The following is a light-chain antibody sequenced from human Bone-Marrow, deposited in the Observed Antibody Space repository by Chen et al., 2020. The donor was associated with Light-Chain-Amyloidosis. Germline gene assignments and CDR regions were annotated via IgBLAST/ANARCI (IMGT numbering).Light chain of an antibody. CDR2: RDT. CDR1: DLPTKY. V-gene: IGLV3-25*03. CDR3: QSADSSGTYEVI. J-gene: IGLJ2*01. Sequence: SYELTQPPSVSVSPGQTARITCSGDDLPTKYAYWYQQKPGPAPVLVIHRDTERPSGISERFSGSSSGATATLTISGVQAEDEADYRCQSADSSGTYEVIFGGGTKLTVL.